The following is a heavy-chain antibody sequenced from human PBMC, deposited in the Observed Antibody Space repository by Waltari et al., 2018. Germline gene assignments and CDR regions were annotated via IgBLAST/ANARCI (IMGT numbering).Heavy chain of an antibody. V-gene: IGHV3-7*01. CDR2: IKQDGSEI. CDR3: ARSGFCTGDSCFSAFYYFDY. J-gene: IGHJ4*02. D-gene: IGHD2-15*01. CDR1: GFSFKYYW. Sequence: EVRLVESGGGLVQPGGSLRLSCVASGFSFKYYWMTWVRQAPGKGLEWGANIKQDGSEIYSGDSVKGRFTISRDNTNNSLYLQMNSLRAEDTALYYCARSGFCTGDSCFSAFYYFDYWGPGILVTVSS.